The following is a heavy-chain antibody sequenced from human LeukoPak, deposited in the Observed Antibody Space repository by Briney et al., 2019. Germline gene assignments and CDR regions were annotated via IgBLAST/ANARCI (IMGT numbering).Heavy chain of an antibody. D-gene: IGHD1-26*01. Sequence: GASVKVSCKASGYTFTGYYMHWVRQAPGQGLEWMGRINPNNGGTNYAQKFQGRVTMTRDTSISTDYMELSSLRSDDTAVYYCAHGGGSYGDVWGRGQWSPSLQ. J-gene: IGHJ3*01. CDR1: GYTFTGYY. V-gene: IGHV1-2*06. CDR3: AHGGGSYGDV. CDR2: INPNNGGT.